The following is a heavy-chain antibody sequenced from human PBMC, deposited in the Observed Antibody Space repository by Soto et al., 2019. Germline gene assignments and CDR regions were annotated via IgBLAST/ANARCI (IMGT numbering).Heavy chain of an antibody. D-gene: IGHD3-22*01. CDR2: TYYRSKWYN. Sequence: SQTLSLTCAISGDSVSSNSAAWNWIRQSPSRGLEWLGRTYYRSKWYNDYAVSVKSRITINPDTSKNQFSLQLNSVTPEDTAVYYCAREGVWYYDSSGSSFDPWGQGTLVTVPQ. V-gene: IGHV6-1*01. CDR1: GDSVSSNSAA. J-gene: IGHJ5*02. CDR3: AREGVWYYDSSGSSFDP.